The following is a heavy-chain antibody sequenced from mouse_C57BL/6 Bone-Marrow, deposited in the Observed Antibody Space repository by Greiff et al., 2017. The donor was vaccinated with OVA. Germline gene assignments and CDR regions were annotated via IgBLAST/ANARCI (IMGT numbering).Heavy chain of an antibody. CDR3: ARSSYGSSEGDY. D-gene: IGHD1-1*01. V-gene: IGHV1-55*01. J-gene: IGHJ2*01. CDR2: IYPGSGST. CDR1: GYTFTSYW. Sequence: QVQLKQPGAELVKPGASVKMSCKASGYTFTSYWITWVKQRPGQGLEWIGAIYPGSGSTTYNEKFKSKATLTVDTSSSTAYMQLSSLESEDAAVYYGARSSYGSSEGDYWGQGTTLTVSS.